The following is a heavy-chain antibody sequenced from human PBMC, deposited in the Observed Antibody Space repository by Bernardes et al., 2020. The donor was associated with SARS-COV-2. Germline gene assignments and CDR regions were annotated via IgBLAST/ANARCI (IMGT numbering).Heavy chain of an antibody. V-gene: IGHV1-2*02. CDR2: INPNTGGT. CDR3: TRVWGLKGGNYYDHGMDV. CDR1: GYTFTGYY. J-gene: IGHJ6*02. Sequence: AAVKVSCKASGYTFTGYYMHLVRQAPGHGLEWLGWINPNTGGTKYAQKSQGRVTMTRDTSISTAYMELSRLRSDDTAVYYCTRVWGLKGGNYYDHGMDVWGQGTTVTVSS. D-gene: IGHD7-27*01.